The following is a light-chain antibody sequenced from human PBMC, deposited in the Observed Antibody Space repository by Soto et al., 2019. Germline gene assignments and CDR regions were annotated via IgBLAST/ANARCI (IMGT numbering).Light chain of an antibody. Sequence: ETVMTQSPATLSVSPGERATLSCRASQSVSSNLAWYQQKPGQAPRLLIYGASTRATGIPARFSGSGSGTEFTLTISSLQSEDFAVYYCQQYNNWPPWTFGQRTKVEIK. CDR3: QQYNNWPPWT. CDR1: QSVSSN. J-gene: IGKJ1*01. V-gene: IGKV3-15*01. CDR2: GAS.